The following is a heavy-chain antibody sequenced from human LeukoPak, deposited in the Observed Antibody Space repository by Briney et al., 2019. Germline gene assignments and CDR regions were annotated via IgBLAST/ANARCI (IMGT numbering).Heavy chain of an antibody. D-gene: IGHD3-16*02. CDR1: CGSVSRGDYY. V-gene: IGHV4-31*03. CDR3: ARWSLRQVGGYTGGACDI. Sequence: SETLYLTCTVSCGSVSRGDYYWNWLRQHPGTGLEWIGYIYLTGGVYYNPSLVSRVTISVHTSKMQLSLRLRSVNAADTALYYWARWSLRQVGGYTGGACDIGRPETMGTVSS. J-gene: IGHJ3*02. CDR2: IYLTGGV.